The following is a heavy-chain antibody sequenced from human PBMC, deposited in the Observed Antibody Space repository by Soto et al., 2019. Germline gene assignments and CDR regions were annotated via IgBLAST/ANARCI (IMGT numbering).Heavy chain of an antibody. Sequence: SETLSLTCTVSGGSISSYYWSWIRQPPGKGLEWIGYIYYSGSTNYNPSLKSRVTISVDTSKNQFSLKLGSVTAADTAVYYCGKQRWADYGGIFDPGGRGTLVTVSP. V-gene: IGHV4-59*01. J-gene: IGHJ5*02. CDR3: GKQRWADYGGIFDP. CDR2: IYYSGST. CDR1: GGSISSYY. D-gene: IGHD4-17*01.